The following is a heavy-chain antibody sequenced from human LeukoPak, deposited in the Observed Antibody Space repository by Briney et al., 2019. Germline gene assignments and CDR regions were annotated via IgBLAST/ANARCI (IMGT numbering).Heavy chain of an antibody. V-gene: IGHV3-66*01. CDR1: EFSVGSNY. D-gene: IGHD2-21*01. CDR2: IYSGGST. CDR3: AKGSGWLLPQYFDF. Sequence: PGGSLRLSCAASEFSVGSNYMTWVRQAPGKGLEWVSLIYSGGSTYYADSVKGRFTISRDNSKNTLYLHMKSLRAEDTAVYYCAKGSGWLLPQYFDFWGQGTLVTVSS. J-gene: IGHJ4*02.